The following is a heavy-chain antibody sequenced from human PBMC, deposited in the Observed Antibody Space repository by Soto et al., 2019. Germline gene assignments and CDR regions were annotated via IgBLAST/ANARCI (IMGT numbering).Heavy chain of an antibody. CDR2: ITHSGNT. CDR1: GGSFSGYY. D-gene: IGHD1-26*01. CDR3: ARDRRSYSNYFDY. Sequence: SETLSLTCAVYGGSFSGYYWSWIRQPPGRGLEWIGEITHSGNTNYNASLKSRVTISEDTSKNQFSLKLSSVTAADTAVYYCARDRRSYSNYFDYWGQGTRVTVSS. V-gene: IGHV4-34*01. J-gene: IGHJ4*02.